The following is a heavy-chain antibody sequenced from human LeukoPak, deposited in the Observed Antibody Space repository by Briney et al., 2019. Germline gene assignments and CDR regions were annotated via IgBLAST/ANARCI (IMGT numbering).Heavy chain of an antibody. Sequence: PGGSLRLSCAASGFTFNSYGMHWVRQAPGKGLEWVAVIWYDGSNKYYADSVKGRFTISRDDSKNTLYLQMNNLRAEDTAVYYCATYYGSGTTRGDYWGQGTLVTVSS. J-gene: IGHJ4*02. V-gene: IGHV3-33*01. CDR3: ATYYGSGTTRGDY. CDR2: IWYDGSNK. CDR1: GFTFNSYG. D-gene: IGHD3-10*01.